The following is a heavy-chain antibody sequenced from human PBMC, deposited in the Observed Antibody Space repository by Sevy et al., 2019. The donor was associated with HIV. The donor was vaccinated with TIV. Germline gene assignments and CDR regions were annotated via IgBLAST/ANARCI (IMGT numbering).Heavy chain of an antibody. CDR2: IYLGDSDT. J-gene: IGHJ4*02. D-gene: IGHD1-26*01. Sequence: GESLKISCKVSGYRFTSYWIAWVRQMPGRGLECMGIIYLGDSDTRYSPSFEGQVTFSVDKSISTAYLQWSSLKDSDTAMYYCARRAPGLDYWGQGTLVTVSS. CDR3: ARRAPGLDY. CDR1: GYRFTSYW. V-gene: IGHV5-51*01.